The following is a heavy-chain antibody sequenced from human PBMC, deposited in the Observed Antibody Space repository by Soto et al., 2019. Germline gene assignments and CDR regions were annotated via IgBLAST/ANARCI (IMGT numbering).Heavy chain of an antibody. D-gene: IGHD3-10*01. V-gene: IGHV3-7*01. CDR2: IKQDGSEK. CDR1: GFTFSSYW. CDR3: ARVPGGYGSGSFYGLDV. Sequence: VGSLRLSCAASGFTFSSYWMSWVRQAPGKGLEWVANIKQDGSEKYYVDSVKGRFTISRDNAKNSLYLQMNPLRAEDTAVYYCARVPGGYGSGSFYGLDVWGQGTTVTVSS. J-gene: IGHJ6*02.